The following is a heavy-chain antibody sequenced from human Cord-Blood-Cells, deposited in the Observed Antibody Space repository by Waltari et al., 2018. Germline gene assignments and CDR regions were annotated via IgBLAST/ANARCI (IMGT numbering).Heavy chain of an antibody. J-gene: IGHJ3*02. D-gene: IGHD6-6*01. Sequence: QMQLVQSGPEVKKPGTSVKVSCKASGFTFTSSAVQWVRQARGQRLEWIGGIVVGSGNTNYAQKFQERVTITRDMSTSTAYMELSSLRSEDTAVYYCAAAALAARPAFDIWGQGTMVTVSS. CDR1: GFTFTSSA. CDR2: IVVGSGNT. CDR3: AAAALAARPAFDI. V-gene: IGHV1-58*01.